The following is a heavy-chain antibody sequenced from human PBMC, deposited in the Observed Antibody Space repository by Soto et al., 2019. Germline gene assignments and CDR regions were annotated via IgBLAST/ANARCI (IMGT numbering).Heavy chain of an antibody. D-gene: IGHD3-22*01. V-gene: IGHV2-5*01. CDR3: AHRRRYYDSSGYYYLDY. CDR2: IYWYDDK. CDR1: GFSLSTSGVG. J-gene: IGHJ4*02. Sequence: QITLKESGPTLVKPTQTLTLTCTFSGFSLSTSGVGVGWIRQPPGKALEWLALIYWYDDKRYSPSLKSRLTITKDTSKNQVVLTMTTMDPVDTATYYCAHRRRYYDSSGYYYLDYWGQGTLVTVSS.